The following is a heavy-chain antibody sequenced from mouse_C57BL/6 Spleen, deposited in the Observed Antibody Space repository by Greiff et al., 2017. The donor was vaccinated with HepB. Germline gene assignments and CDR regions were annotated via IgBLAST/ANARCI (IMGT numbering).Heavy chain of an antibody. CDR2: INPNNGGT. CDR1: GYTFTDYN. CDR3: ASPTYSLMDY. D-gene: IGHD2-10*01. J-gene: IGHJ4*01. Sequence: VQLKESGPELVKPGASVKMSCKASGYTFTDYNMHWVKQSHGKSLEWIGSINPNNGGTSYNQKFKGKATLTVNKSSSTAYMELRSLTSEDSAVYYCASPTYSLMDYWGQGTSVTVSS. V-gene: IGHV1-22*01.